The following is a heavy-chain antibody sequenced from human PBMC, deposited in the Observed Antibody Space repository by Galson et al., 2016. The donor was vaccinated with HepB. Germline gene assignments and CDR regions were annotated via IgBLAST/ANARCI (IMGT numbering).Heavy chain of an antibody. CDR1: GGSISNNHW. CDR2: IHHSGST. CDR3: ARAGWADSATYYGYHFDY. V-gene: IGHV4-4*02. J-gene: IGHJ4*02. Sequence: ETLSLTCAVSGGSISNNHWWTWVRQPPGKGLEWIGEIHHSGSTNYNPSLKSRVTMSVDKSKNQFSLELTSVAAADTAVYYCARAGWADSATYYGYHFDYWGQGTLVTVSS. D-gene: IGHD2/OR15-2a*01.